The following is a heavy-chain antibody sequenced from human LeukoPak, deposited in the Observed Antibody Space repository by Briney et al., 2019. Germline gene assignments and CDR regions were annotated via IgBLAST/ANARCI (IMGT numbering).Heavy chain of an antibody. J-gene: IGHJ3*02. CDR2: IYYSGST. D-gene: IGHD3-22*01. CDR1: GGSISSCY. Sequence: SETLSVTCTVSGGSISSCYWSWIRQPPGKGLEWIGYIYYSGSTNYNPSLKSRVTISVDTSKNQFSLKLSSVTAADTAVYFCARGPYSYDSSGAFDIWGQGTMVTVSS. V-gene: IGHV4-59*08. CDR3: ARGPYSYDSSGAFDI.